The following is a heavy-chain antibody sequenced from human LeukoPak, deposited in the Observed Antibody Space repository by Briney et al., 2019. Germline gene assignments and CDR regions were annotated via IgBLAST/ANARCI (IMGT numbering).Heavy chain of an antibody. Sequence: PSETLPLTCTVSGESINSYHWTWIRKPPGKGLEWIGYIYYSGDSNYNPSLKSRVTISLDTSNNQFFLKLNSVTAADTAIYYCATYTRHCSGGTCYSIDYWGQGSLVTVSS. V-gene: IGHV4-59*08. CDR2: IYYSGDS. CDR1: GESINSYH. J-gene: IGHJ4*02. D-gene: IGHD2-15*01. CDR3: ATYTRHCSGGTCYSIDY.